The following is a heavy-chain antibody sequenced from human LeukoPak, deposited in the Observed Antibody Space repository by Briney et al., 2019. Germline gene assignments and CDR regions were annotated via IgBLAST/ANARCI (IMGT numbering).Heavy chain of an antibody. J-gene: IGHJ6*03. CDR2: IKSKTDGGTT. V-gene: IGHV3-15*01. CDR3: TTLGVVVPAAISYYYYYMDV. D-gene: IGHD2-2*01. Sequence: PGGSLRLSCAASGFTFSNAWMSWVRQAPGKGLEWVGRIKSKTDGGTTDYAAPVKGRFTISRDDSKNTLYLQMNSLKTEDTAVYYCTTLGVVVPAAISYYYYYMDVWGKGTTVTVSS. CDR1: GFTFSNAW.